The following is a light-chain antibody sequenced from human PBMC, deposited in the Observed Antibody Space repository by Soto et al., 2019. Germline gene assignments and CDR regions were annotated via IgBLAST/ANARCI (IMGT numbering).Light chain of an antibody. J-gene: IGKJ5*01. CDR1: QGLSSD. CDR3: QQLNSYPIT. V-gene: IGKV1-9*01. CDR2: AAS. Sequence: DIQLTQSPSFLSASVGDRVTITCRASQGLSSDLAWYQQKPGKAPKLLIYAASTLQSGVPSRFSGSGSGAEFTLTSSSLQPDDFATYYCQQLNSYPITFGQGTRLEIK.